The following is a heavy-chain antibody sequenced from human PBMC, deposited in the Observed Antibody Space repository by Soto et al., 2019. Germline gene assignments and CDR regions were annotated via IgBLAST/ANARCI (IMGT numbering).Heavy chain of an antibody. V-gene: IGHV1-69*13. CDR1: GGTFSSYA. J-gene: IGHJ6*02. Sequence: GASVKVSCKASGGTFSSYAISWVRQAPGQGLEWMGGIIPIFGTANYAQKFQGRVTITADESTSTAYMELSSLRSEDTAVYYCAKSRGSSGYYYYYYGMDVWGQGTTVTVSS. CDR3: AKSRGSSGYYYYYYGMDV. D-gene: IGHD6-19*01. CDR2: IIPIFGTA.